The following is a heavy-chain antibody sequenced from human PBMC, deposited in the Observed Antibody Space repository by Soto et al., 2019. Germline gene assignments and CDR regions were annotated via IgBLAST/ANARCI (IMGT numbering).Heavy chain of an antibody. V-gene: IGHV4-30-2*01. CDR1: SADIVSGGRS. D-gene: IGHD3-16*01. J-gene: IGHJ3*02. CDR2: IYHSGST. CDR3: ARYLGGLDI. Sequence: TLSADRVIMSADIVSGGRSWSWIRQPPGKGLEWIGYIYHSGSTYYNPSLKSRVTISVDRSKNQFSLKLSSVTAADTAVYYCARYLGGLDIWGQGTMVT.